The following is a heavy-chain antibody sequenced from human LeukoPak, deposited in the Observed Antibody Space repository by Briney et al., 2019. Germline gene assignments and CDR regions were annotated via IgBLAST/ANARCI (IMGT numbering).Heavy chain of an antibody. CDR1: GFTFTVYA. CDR2: MNQLGNEK. D-gene: IGHD3-16*01. V-gene: IGHV3-7*04. Sequence: GGSLRLSCAASGFTFTVYAMSWVRQAPGKGLEWVAYMNQLGNEKNYLDSVKGRFTISRDNAKNSLYLQMNSLRAEDTAVYYCARGTYYYEFWGQGTLVTVSS. J-gene: IGHJ4*02. CDR3: ARGTYYYEF.